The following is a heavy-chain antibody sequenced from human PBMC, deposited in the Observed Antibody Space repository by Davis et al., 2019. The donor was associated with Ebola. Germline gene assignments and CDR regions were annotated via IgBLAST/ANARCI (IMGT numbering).Heavy chain of an antibody. CDR1: GFTFSSYW. J-gene: IGHJ4*02. Sequence: PGGSLRLSCAASGFTFSSYWMSWVRQAPGKGLEWVANIKQDGSEKYYVDSVKGRFTISRDNAKNSLYLQMNSLRAEDTAVYYCAREGRATIFGVAYFDYWGQGTLVTVSS. CDR3: AREGRATIFGVAYFDY. CDR2: IKQDGSEK. D-gene: IGHD3-3*01. V-gene: IGHV3-7*03.